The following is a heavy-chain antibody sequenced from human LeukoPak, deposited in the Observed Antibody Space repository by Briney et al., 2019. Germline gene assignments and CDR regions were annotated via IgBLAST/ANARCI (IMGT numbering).Heavy chain of an antibody. CDR2: ISSSSSYI. Sequence: GGSLRLSCAASGFTFSSYSMNWVRQAPGKGLEWVSSISSSSSYIYFADSVKGRFIISRDNAKNSLYLQMSSLRAEDTAVYYCARSYGSGSYDLYYYYMDVWGKGTTVTVSS. CDR3: ARSYGSGSYDLYYYYMDV. D-gene: IGHD3-10*01. CDR1: GFTFSSYS. V-gene: IGHV3-21*01. J-gene: IGHJ6*03.